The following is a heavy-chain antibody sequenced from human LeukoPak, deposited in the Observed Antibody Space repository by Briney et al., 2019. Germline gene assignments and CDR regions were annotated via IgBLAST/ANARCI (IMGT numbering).Heavy chain of an antibody. D-gene: IGHD6-19*01. V-gene: IGHV5-51*01. J-gene: IGHJ4*02. CDR3: ARRGSGWYVDY. CDR1: GSTFTSYW. Sequence: GESLKISCKGSGSTFTSYWIGWVRQMPGKGLEWMGIIYPGDSDTRYSPSFQGQVSISVDKSISTAYLQWSSLKASDTAMYYCARRGSGWYVDYWGQGTLVTVSS. CDR2: IYPGDSDT.